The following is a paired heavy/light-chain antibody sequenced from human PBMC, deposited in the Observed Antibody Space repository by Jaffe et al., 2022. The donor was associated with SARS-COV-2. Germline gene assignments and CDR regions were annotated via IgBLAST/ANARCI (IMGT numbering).Light chain of an antibody. CDR2: LNSDGSH. CDR1: SGHSNYA. V-gene: IGLV4-69*01. J-gene: IGLJ2*01. CDR3: QTWGAGLRV. Sequence: QLAVTQSPSASASLGASVKLTCTLSSGHSNYAIAWHQQQPGKGPRYLMKLNSDGSHNRGDGIPDRFSGSSSGAERFLTISSLQSDDEADYYCQTWGAGLRVFGGGTKLTVL.
Heavy chain of an antibody. V-gene: IGHV1-18*01. CDR1: GYSFSSYG. CDR2: VAAHDDGP. Sequence: QVQLVQSGPELKEPGASVKVSCKASGYSFSSYGISWVRQAPGQGLEWMGWVAAHDDGPNYAQNFEGRVIMTTDTSTSTAYMELRSLRSDDTAVYFCARDWEWEPRRDCFDPWGQGTLVTVSS. CDR3: ARDWEWEPRRDCFDP. J-gene: IGHJ5*02. D-gene: IGHD1-26*01.